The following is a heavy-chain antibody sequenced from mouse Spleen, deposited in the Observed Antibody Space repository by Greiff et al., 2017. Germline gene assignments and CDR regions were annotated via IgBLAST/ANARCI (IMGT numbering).Heavy chain of an antibody. CDR3: ARHGVTAATGDWFAY. CDR2: ISSGGSYT. J-gene: IGHJ3*01. D-gene: IGHD1-2*01. V-gene: IGHV5-9-3*01. Sequence: EVQLVESGGGLVKPGGSLKLSCAASGFTFSSYAMSWVRQTPEKRLEWVATISSGGSYTYYPDSVKGRFTISRDNAKNTLYLQMSSLRSEDTAMYYCARHGVTAATGDWFAYWGQGTLVTVSA. CDR1: GFTFSSYA.